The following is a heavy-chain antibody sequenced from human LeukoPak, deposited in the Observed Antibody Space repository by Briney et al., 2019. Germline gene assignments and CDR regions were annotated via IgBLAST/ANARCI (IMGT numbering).Heavy chain of an antibody. CDR3: ARPGQLGEYTPYYFDY. CDR1: GFTFSSHG. J-gene: IGHJ4*02. CDR2: ISGSGGST. Sequence: GGSLRLSCAASGFTFSSHGMRWVRQAPGKGLEWVSAISGSGGSTDYADSVKGRFTISRDNSKNTLYLQMNSLRAEDRAMYYCARPGQLGEYTPYYFDYWGQGTLVTVSS. D-gene: IGHD7-27*01. V-gene: IGHV3-23*01.